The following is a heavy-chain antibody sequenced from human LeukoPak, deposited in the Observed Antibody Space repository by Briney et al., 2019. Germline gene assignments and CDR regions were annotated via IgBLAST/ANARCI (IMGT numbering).Heavy chain of an antibody. J-gene: IGHJ3*01. CDR2: IYYSGRP. CDR1: GVPISSSDYY. CDR3: AKHLTAIKRYGPDDAFDV. V-gene: IGHV4-39*01. D-gene: IGHD5-18*01. Sequence: SETLSLTCNVSGVPISSSDYYWGWIRQPPGKGLEWIGCIYYSGRPYYHPPLKSRVPIIEDPSNNQFSLKSRSVTAPHPAVIFCAKHLTAIKRYGPDDAFDVWGQGTMGTVSS.